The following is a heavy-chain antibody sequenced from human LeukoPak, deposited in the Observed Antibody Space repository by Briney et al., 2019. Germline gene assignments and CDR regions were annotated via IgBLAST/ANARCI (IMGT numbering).Heavy chain of an antibody. CDR2: ISYSGGT. Sequence: SETLSLTCTVSGGSISSSNYYWGWTRQPPGKGLEWFGSISYSGGTSYNPSLRSRVTISVDTSENQFSLELNSVTAADTAVYYCARLETTVLTRTIDYWGQGTLVTVSS. V-gene: IGHV4-39*01. D-gene: IGHD4-23*01. J-gene: IGHJ4*02. CDR1: GGSISSSNYY. CDR3: ARLETTVLTRTIDY.